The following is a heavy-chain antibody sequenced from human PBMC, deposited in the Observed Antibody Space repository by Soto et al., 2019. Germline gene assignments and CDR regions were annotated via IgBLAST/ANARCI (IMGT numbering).Heavy chain of an antibody. V-gene: IGHV6-1*01. CDR2: TYFRSRWYN. CDR3: ARVEGPGARNAYDL. D-gene: IGHD7-27*01. Sequence: SQTLSLTCVISGDSVSSDNAAWNWIRQSPSRGLEWLGRTYFRSRWYNDYAVSVKGRIAINPDTSKNQFSLQVNSVIPEDTGVYYCARVEGPGARNAYDLSGQGKMVT. CDR1: GDSVSSDNAA. J-gene: IGHJ3*01.